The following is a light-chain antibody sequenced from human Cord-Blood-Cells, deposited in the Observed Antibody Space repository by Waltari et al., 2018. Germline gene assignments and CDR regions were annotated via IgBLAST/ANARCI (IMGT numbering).Light chain of an antibody. J-gene: IGKJ1*01. CDR1: QGISSY. CDR3: QQLNSYPWT. Sequence: DIQLTQAPSFLSASVGDRVTIPCRASQGISSYLAWYQQKPGKAPKLLIYAASTLQSGVPSRFSGSGSGTEFPLTLRRLQPADFATYYCQQLNSYPWTFGQGTKVEIK. V-gene: IGKV1-9*01. CDR2: AAS.